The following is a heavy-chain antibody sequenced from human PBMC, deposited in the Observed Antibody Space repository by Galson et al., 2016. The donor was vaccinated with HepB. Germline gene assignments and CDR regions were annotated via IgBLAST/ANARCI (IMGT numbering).Heavy chain of an antibody. CDR2: ITDSGST. CDR1: GGSLSGHY. Sequence: CGVSGGSLSGHYWNWIRQCPGKGLEWIGEITDSGSTNYNATPKSRVSISIDTPKNQLTLKLDSVTAADTAIYYCARHRYTSGWYTLDSWGQGTLVTCSS. V-gene: IGHV4-34*01. J-gene: IGHJ4*02. D-gene: IGHD6-19*01. CDR3: ARHRYTSGWYTLDS.